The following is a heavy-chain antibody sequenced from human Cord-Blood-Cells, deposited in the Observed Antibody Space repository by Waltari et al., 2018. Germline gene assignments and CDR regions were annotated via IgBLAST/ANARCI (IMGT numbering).Heavy chain of an antibody. CDR1: GGTFSSYD. D-gene: IGHD5-12*01. CDR3: ASPARNIVATASFDY. V-gene: IGHV1-69*01. J-gene: IGHJ4*02. CDR2: IIPIFGTA. Sequence: QVQLVQSGAEVKKPGSSVKVSCKASGGTFSSYDISWVRQAPGHGLEWMGGIIPIFGTANYAQKFQGRVTITPDESTSTAYMELSSLRSEDTAVYYCASPARNIVATASFDYWGQGTLVTVSS.